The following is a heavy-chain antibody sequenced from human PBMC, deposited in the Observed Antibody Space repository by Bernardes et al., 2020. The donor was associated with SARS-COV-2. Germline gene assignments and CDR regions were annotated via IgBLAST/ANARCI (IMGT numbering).Heavy chain of an antibody. CDR2: INIHNGNI. Sequence: ASVKVSCKTSGYTFSNSGINWVRQAPGRGLEWMGWINIHNGNINYAQKFLDRVTMTTDTSTSTAYMELRSLRSGDTAVYYCAATHSGSYLNWFDPWGQGTLVTVSP. CDR3: AATHSGSYLNWFDP. J-gene: IGHJ5*02. V-gene: IGHV1-18*01. CDR1: GYTFSNSG. D-gene: IGHD1-26*01.